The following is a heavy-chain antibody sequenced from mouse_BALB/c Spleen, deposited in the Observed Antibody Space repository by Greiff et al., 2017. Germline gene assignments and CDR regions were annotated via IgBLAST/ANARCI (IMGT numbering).Heavy chain of an antibody. CDR3: ARGEVRRGADFAY. V-gene: IGHV14-3*02. D-gene: IGHD2-14*01. CDR1: GFNIKDTY. Sequence: EVKLQQSGAELVKPGASVKLSCTASGFNIKDTYMHWVKQRPEQGLEWIGRIDPANGNTKYDPKFQGKATITADTSSNTAYLQLSSLTSEDTAVYYCARGEVRRGADFAYWGQGTLVTVSA. J-gene: IGHJ3*01. CDR2: IDPANGNT.